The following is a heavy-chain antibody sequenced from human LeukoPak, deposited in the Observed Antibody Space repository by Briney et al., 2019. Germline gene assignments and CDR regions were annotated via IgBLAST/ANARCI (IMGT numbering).Heavy chain of an antibody. Sequence: PGGSLRLSCEVSKFAFNTYWMTWVRQAPGKGLEWVANINQDGREKYYVDSVKGRFTISRDNAKNSLYLQMNSLRDEDTAVYYCARGSSDYPGIDYWGQGTLVTVSS. CDR3: ARGSSDYPGIDY. CDR1: KFAFNTYW. J-gene: IGHJ4*02. CDR2: INQDGREK. D-gene: IGHD3-16*01. V-gene: IGHV3-7*01.